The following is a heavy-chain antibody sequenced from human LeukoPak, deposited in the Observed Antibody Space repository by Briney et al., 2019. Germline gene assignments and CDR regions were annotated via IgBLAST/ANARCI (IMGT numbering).Heavy chain of an antibody. J-gene: IGHJ4*02. CDR3: ARDILTVYAY. V-gene: IGHV3-23*01. CDR1: GFTFSNYA. CDR2: IRGRGDST. Sequence: GGSLRLSCAASGFTFSNYAMSWVRQAPGKGLEWVSEIRGRGDSTYYADSVKGRFTISKDNSKNTLYLQMNSLRAEDTAIYFCARDILTVYAYWGQGTLVTVSS. D-gene: IGHD2-8*01.